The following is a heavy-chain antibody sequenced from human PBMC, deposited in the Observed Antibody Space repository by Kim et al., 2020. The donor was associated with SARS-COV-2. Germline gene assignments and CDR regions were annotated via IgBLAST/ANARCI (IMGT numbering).Heavy chain of an antibody. J-gene: IGHJ5*02. Sequence: ASVKVSCKASGYTFTGYYMHWVRQAPGQGLEWMGRINPNSGGTNYAQKFQGRVTMTRDTSISTAYMELSRLRSDDTAVYYCARAVGVAGTRRDWFDPWGQGTLVTVSS. CDR3: ARAVGVAGTRRDWFDP. CDR1: GYTFTGYY. V-gene: IGHV1-2*06. CDR2: INPNSGGT. D-gene: IGHD6-19*01.